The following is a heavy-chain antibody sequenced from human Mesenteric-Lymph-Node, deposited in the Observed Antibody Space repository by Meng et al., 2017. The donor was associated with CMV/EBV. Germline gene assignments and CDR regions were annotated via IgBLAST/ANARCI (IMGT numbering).Heavy chain of an antibody. CDR1: GFTFSSYA. J-gene: IGHJ4*02. Sequence: GGSLRLSCAASGFTFSSYAMSWVRQAPGKGLEWISVISGSGNSTDYADSVKGRFTISRDNFKNTLHLQMNSLRAEDTAVYYCAKARYPYSGSYLDYWGQGTLVTVSS. CDR3: AKARYPYSGSYLDY. D-gene: IGHD1-26*01. V-gene: IGHV3-23*01. CDR2: ISGSGNST.